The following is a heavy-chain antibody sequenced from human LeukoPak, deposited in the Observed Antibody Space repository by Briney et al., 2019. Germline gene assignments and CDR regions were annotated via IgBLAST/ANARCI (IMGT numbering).Heavy chain of an antibody. J-gene: IGHJ4*02. V-gene: IGHV1-2*02. CDR1: GYTFTGYY. CDR2: INPNSGGT. D-gene: IGHD3-10*01. Sequence: ASVKVSCKASGYTFTGYYMHWVRQAPGQGLEWMGWINPNSGGTNYAQKFQGRVTMTRDTSISTAYMELSRLRSDGTAVYYCARDLYGSGSYIDYWGQGTLVTVSS. CDR3: ARDLYGSGSYIDY.